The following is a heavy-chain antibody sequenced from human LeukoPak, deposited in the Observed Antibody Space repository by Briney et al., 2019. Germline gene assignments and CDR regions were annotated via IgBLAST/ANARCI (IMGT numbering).Heavy chain of an antibody. V-gene: IGHV3-30*02. CDR2: IRYDGSNK. Sequence: PRGSLRLSCAASGFTFSSYGMHWVRQAPGRGLEWVAFIRYDGSNKYYADSVQGRFTISRDNSKNTLYLQMNSLRPEDTAVYYCAKDRSTGHLSFPLFDYWGQGTLVTVSS. CDR1: GFTFSSYG. CDR3: AKDRSTGHLSFPLFDY. J-gene: IGHJ4*02. D-gene: IGHD2-8*02.